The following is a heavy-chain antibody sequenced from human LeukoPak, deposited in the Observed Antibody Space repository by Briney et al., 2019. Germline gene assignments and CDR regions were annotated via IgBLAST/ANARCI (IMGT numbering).Heavy chain of an antibody. J-gene: IGHJ3*02. Sequence: GRSLRLSCAASGFTFDDYAMHWVRQAPGKGVEWVSGISWNSGSIGYADSVKGRFTISRDNAKNSLYLQMNSLRAEDTALYYCARVGCGGDCYSPDAFDIWGQGTMVTVSS. CDR3: ARVGCGGDCYSPDAFDI. D-gene: IGHD2-21*02. CDR2: ISWNSGSI. V-gene: IGHV3-9*01. CDR1: GFTFDDYA.